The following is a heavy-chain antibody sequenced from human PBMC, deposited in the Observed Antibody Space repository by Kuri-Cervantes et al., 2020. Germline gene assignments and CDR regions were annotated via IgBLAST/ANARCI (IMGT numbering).Heavy chain of an antibody. CDR2: ISAYNGDT. CDR3: ARDYYDILTGYYRNVDY. D-gene: IGHD3-9*01. CDR1: GYTFTSYG. V-gene: IGHV1-18*01. J-gene: IGHJ4*02. Sequence: ASVKVSCKASGYTFTSYGISWVRQAPGQGLEWMGWISAYNGDTNYAQKLQGRVTMTTDTSTSTAYMELRSPRSDDTAVYYCARDYYDILTGYYRNVDYWGQGTLVTVSS.